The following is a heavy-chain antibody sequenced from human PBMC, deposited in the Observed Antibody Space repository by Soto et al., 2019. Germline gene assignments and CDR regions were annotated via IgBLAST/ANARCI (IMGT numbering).Heavy chain of an antibody. V-gene: IGHV3-74*01. Sequence: EVQLVESGGGLVQPGESLRLSCAASGFTFNDYWMHWVRQVPGKGLVWVSRINTDGSSTSYADSVKGRFPISRDNAKNTLSMQMSSLRVEDTAMYYCERGGPYSYGPRGSRVADFWGQGTLVTVSS. CDR2: INTDGSST. CDR1: GFTFNDYW. D-gene: IGHD5-18*01. CDR3: ERGGPYSYGPRGSRVADF. J-gene: IGHJ4*02.